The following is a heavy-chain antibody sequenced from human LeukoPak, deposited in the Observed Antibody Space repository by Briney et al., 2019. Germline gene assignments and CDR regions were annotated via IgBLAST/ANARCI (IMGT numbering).Heavy chain of an antibody. CDR3: ARDSGRY. D-gene: IGHD1-26*01. CDR2: IYYSGST. J-gene: IGHJ4*02. V-gene: IGHV4-59*01. Sequence: PSETLSRTCSDCGGSISSYYWSWIRQPPGKGLEWIGYIYYSGSTNYNPSLKSRVTISVDTSKNQFSLKLSSVTAADTAVYYCARDSGRYWGQGTLVTVSS. CDR1: GGSISSYY.